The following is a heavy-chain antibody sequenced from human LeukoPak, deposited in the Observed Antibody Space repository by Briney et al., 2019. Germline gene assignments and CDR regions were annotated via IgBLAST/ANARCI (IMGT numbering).Heavy chain of an antibody. CDR1: GYTLTTYD. CDR2: MNPNSGNT. J-gene: IGHJ5*02. D-gene: IGHD6-19*01. Sequence: ASVKVSRKASGYTLTTYDINWVRQATGEGLEWVGWMNPNSGNTGYTQKFQGRVTMTRNTSISTAYMELSSLRSEDTAVYYCARGRGSGHKENWFDPWGQGTLVTVSS. V-gene: IGHV1-8*01. CDR3: ARGRGSGHKENWFDP.